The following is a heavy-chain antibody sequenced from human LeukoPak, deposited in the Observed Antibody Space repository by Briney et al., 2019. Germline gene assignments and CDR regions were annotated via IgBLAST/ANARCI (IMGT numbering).Heavy chain of an antibody. D-gene: IGHD3-22*01. J-gene: IGHJ3*02. CDR1: GFTFSDYT. CDR3: SRDGTEGDDSGFDI. V-gene: IGHV3-72*01. Sequence: GGSLRLSCVGSGFTFSDYTLDWVRQAPGKGLEWVGRIRRKRNSYSTEYVASVKDRFSISRDDLQKTLYLDMYSLKTEDTAVYYCSRDGTEGDDSGFDIWGPGTMVTVSS. CDR2: IRRKRNSYST.